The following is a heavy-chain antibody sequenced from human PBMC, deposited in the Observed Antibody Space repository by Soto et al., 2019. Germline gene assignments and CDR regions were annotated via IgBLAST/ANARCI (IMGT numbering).Heavy chain of an antibody. J-gene: IGHJ6*02. D-gene: IGHD3-22*01. CDR1: GGSISSRNW. CDR2: IRHDGTT. V-gene: IGHV4-4*02. Sequence: QVQLQESGPGLVKPSGTLSLTCAVSGGSISSRNWWSWVRQAPEKGLEWIGEIRHDGTTNYNPSLKSRVTISVDKSKNQFSLNLSSVTAADTAVYYCARDRDSSDTGCMDVWGQGTTVTVSS. CDR3: ARDRDSSDTGCMDV.